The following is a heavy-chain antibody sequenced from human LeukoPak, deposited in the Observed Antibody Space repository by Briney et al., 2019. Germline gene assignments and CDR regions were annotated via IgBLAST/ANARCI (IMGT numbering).Heavy chain of an antibody. J-gene: IGHJ3*02. CDR2: IIPLPGIA. V-gene: IGHV1-69*04. CDR1: GGTFSTYA. Sequence: GASVKVSCKASGGTFSTYAITWVRQAPGQGPEWMGRIIPLPGIANYAQKFQGRVTTTADTSTSTAYMELSSLTSDDTAVYYCARDLKACNSATCYSAFDIWGQGTMVTVSS. D-gene: IGHD2-2*01. CDR3: ARDLKACNSATCYSAFDI.